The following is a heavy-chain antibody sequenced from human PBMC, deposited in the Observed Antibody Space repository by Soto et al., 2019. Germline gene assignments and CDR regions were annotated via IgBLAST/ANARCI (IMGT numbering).Heavy chain of an antibody. V-gene: IGHV3-74*01. D-gene: IGHD3-16*01. CDR2: ISSYGSDT. CDR3: ASNYAYAEGYYWYGIDV. J-gene: IGHJ6*02. Sequence: EVQLVESGGGLVLPGGSLRLSCAASGFTFSRYWMHWVRQAPGKGLVWVSRISSYGSDTHYADSVKGRFTISRDNAKNTLYLQMNSLRADDTAVYYCASNYAYAEGYYWYGIDVWGQGKTVTVSS. CDR1: GFTFSRYW.